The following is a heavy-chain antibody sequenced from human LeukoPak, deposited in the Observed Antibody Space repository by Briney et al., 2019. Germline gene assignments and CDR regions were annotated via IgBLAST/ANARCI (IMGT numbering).Heavy chain of an antibody. Sequence: GGSLTLSCAASGFTFSSYWMNWVRQAPGKGLEWVANIKQDGSEKYYVDSVKGRFTISRDNAQNSLYLQMNSLRAEDTAVYYCARDPYMVRGVLFDYWGQGILVTVSS. V-gene: IGHV3-7*04. D-gene: IGHD3-10*01. CDR2: IKQDGSEK. J-gene: IGHJ4*02. CDR1: GFTFSSYW. CDR3: ARDPYMVRGVLFDY.